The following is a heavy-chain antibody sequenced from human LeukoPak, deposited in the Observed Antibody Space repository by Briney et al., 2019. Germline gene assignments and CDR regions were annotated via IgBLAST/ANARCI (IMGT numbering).Heavy chain of an antibody. CDR3: ARHVYDSSGWPLDS. CDR2: IYPGDSDT. D-gene: IGHD3-22*01. V-gene: IGHV5-51*01. CDR1: GYSFTSYW. Sequence: GESLKISCKGSGYSFTSYWIGWVRQMPGKGLEGMGIIYPGDSDTRYSPSFEGQVTISAEKSISTSLLQWRSSKASATAMYYCARHVYDSSGWPLDSWGQGTLVTVSS. J-gene: IGHJ4*02.